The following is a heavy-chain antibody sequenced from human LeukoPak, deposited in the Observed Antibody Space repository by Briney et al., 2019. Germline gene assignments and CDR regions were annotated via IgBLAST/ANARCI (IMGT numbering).Heavy chain of an antibody. V-gene: IGHV4-34*01. J-gene: IGHJ4*02. D-gene: IGHD6-13*01. CDR2: INHSGST. CDR3: TRGGPSTVAAAGSVADY. Sequence: SETLSLTCAVYGGSFSGYYWSWIRQPPGKGLEWIGEINHSGSTNYNPSLKSRVTIPVDTSKNQFSLKLSSVTAADTAVYYCTRGGPSTVAAAGSVADYWGQGTLVTVSS. CDR1: GGSFSGYY.